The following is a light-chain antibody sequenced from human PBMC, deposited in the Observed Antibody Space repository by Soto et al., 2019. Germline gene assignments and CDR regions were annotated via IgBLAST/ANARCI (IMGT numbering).Light chain of an antibody. Sequence: QSALTQPASVSGSPGQSITISCTGTSSDIGTYNLVSWYQQHPGKAPKLMIYEVNKRPSGVSDRFSGSKSGNTASLTISGLQAEDDTDYYCCSYAGSSTLYVFGTGTKVTVL. J-gene: IGLJ1*01. V-gene: IGLV2-23*02. CDR3: CSYAGSSTLYV. CDR1: SSDIGTYNL. CDR2: EVN.